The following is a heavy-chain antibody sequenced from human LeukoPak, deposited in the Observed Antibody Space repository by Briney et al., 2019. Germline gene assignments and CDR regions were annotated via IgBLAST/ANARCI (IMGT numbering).Heavy chain of an antibody. Sequence: PSETLSLTRSVSGPSISKNNWWNWVPHPPGKGLEWVGDIFHTGTTNYNSSLKSRVTISLDKSKNQFSLKLTSVTAADTAIYYCARDLSFDWFPYCFDYWGQGILVTVSS. CDR2: IFHTGTT. CDR3: ARDLSFDWFPYCFDY. CDR1: GPSISKNNW. J-gene: IGHJ4*02. D-gene: IGHD3-9*01. V-gene: IGHV4-4*02.